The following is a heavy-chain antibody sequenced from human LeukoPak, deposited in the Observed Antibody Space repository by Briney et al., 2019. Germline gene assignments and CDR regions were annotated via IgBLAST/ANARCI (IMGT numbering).Heavy chain of an antibody. J-gene: IGHJ6*03. Sequence: GSLRLSCAASGFTFSSYAMSWVRQAPGKGLEWVSAISGSGGSTYYADSVKGRFTISRDNSKNTLYLQMNSLRAEDTAVYYCAKGPLQPSFYYYYMDVWGKGTTVTVSS. CDR3: AKGPLQPSFYYYYMDV. CDR2: ISGSGGST. D-gene: IGHD4-11*01. V-gene: IGHV3-23*01. CDR1: GFTFSSYA.